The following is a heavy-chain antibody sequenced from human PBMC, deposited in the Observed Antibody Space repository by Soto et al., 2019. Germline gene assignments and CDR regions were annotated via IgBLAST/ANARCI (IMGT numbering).Heavy chain of an antibody. V-gene: IGHV3-74*01. D-gene: IGHD6-19*01. CDR1: GFTFSSYW. Sequence: EVQLMESGGGLVQPGGSLRLSCAASGFTFSSYWMHWVRQAPGKGLVWVSRINSDGSSTTYADSVKGRFTISRANAKNTLYLHMNRLRAEDTAVYYCVRGEGGWETYWGQGTLVTVSS. J-gene: IGHJ4*02. CDR2: INSDGSST. CDR3: VRGEGGWETY.